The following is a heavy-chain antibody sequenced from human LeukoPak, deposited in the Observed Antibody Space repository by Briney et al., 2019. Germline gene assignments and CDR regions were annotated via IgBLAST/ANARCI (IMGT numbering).Heavy chain of an antibody. CDR3: SFQKGVNPAC. CDR2: ITNDGSGT. J-gene: IGHJ4*02. D-gene: IGHD1-14*01. CDR1: GVSFSSYW. Sequence: GGSLRLSCAASGVSFSSYWMYWVRHAPGPGLVWVSRITNDGSGTTYADSVKSRFTISRDNATKKLYLLMHSLIAAAAAAYYCSFQKGVNPACWGQRTLVTVS. V-gene: IGHV3-74*01.